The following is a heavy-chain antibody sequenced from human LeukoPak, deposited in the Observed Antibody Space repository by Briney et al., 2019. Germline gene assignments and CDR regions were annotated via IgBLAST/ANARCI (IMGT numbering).Heavy chain of an antibody. CDR3: ARDPDHYYDSSGYYFDY. J-gene: IGHJ4*02. CDR1: GYTFTSYG. V-gene: IGHV1-18*01. D-gene: IGHD3-22*01. CDR2: ISASNGNT. Sequence: ASVKVSCKASGYTFTSYGISCVRQAPGQGLEWMGWISASNGNTNYAQKLQGRVTMTTDTSTSTAYMELRSLRSDDTAVYYCARDPDHYYDSSGYYFDYWGQGTLVTVSS.